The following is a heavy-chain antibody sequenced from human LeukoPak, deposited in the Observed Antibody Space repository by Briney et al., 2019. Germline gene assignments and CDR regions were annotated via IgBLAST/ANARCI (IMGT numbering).Heavy chain of an antibody. V-gene: IGHV3-30-3*01. CDR2: ISYDGSNK. D-gene: IGHD1-26*01. CDR3: ARETGSKVGATYPPEYYFDY. CDR1: GFTFSSYA. Sequence: PGGSLRLSCAASGFTFSSYAMHWVRQAPGKGLEWVAVISYDGSNKYYADSVKDRFTISRDNSKNTLYLQMNSLRAEDTAVYYCARETGSKVGATYPPEYYFDYWGQGTLVTVSS. J-gene: IGHJ4*02.